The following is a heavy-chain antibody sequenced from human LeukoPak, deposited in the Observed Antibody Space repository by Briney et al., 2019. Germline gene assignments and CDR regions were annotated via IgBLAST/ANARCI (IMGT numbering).Heavy chain of an antibody. Sequence: GSLRLSCAASGFTFSSYAMHWVRQAPGKGLEWVAVISYDGSNKYYADSVKGRFTISRDNSKNTLYLQMNSLRAEDTAVYYCARVQPAAMGYFDYWGQGTLVTVSS. CDR1: GFTFSSYA. V-gene: IGHV3-30-3*01. J-gene: IGHJ4*02. CDR2: ISYDGSNK. D-gene: IGHD2-2*01. CDR3: ARVQPAAMGYFDY.